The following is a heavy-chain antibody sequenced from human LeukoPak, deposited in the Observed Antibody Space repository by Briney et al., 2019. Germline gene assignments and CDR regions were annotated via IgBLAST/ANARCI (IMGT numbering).Heavy chain of an antibody. CDR1: GASVTSSSYY. CDR2: IYYSGST. V-gene: IGHV4-39*01. J-gene: IGHJ4*02. CDR3: ARSSRAVAGTLDY. D-gene: IGHD6-19*01. Sequence: SETLSLTCTVSGASVTSSSYYWGWIRQPPGKGLEWIGIIYYSGSTYYNPSLKSRVTISVDTSKNQFSLKLSSVTAADAAVYYCARSSRAVAGTLDYWGQGTLVTVSS.